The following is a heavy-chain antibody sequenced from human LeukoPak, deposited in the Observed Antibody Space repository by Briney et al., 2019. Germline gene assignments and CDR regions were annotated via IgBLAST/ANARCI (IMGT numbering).Heavy chain of an antibody. D-gene: IGHD3-22*01. Sequence: GGSLRLSCAASGFTFSSYAMSWVRQAPGRGLEWVSAISGSGGSTYYADSVKGRFTISRDNSKNTLYLQMNSLRAEDTAVYYCAKDNLGYYYADYWGQGTLVTVSS. V-gene: IGHV3-23*01. CDR3: AKDNLGYYYADY. CDR1: GFTFSSYA. J-gene: IGHJ4*02. CDR2: ISGSGGST.